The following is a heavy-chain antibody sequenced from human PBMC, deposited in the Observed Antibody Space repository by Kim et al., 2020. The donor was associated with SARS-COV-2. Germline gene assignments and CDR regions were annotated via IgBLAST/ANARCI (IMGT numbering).Heavy chain of an antibody. V-gene: IGHV4-39*02. CDR1: GDSISTNSYY. D-gene: IGHD1-26*01. CDR3: AGLTIATNGRYNWFDP. Sequence: SETLSLTCTVSGDSISTNSYYWGWIRQPPGKGLEWIGNVYYTGSTYYNPSFGSRVTMSVDTSKNHFSLNLNSVTAADTAVYYCAGLTIATNGRYNWFDPWGQGTLVAVSS. CDR2: VYYTGST. J-gene: IGHJ5*02.